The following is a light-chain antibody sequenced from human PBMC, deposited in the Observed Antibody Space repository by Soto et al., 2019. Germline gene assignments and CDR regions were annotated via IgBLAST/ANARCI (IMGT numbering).Light chain of an antibody. CDR2: GAS. Sequence: EIVLTQSPGTLSLSPGERTTLSCRASQSVSSSYLAWYQQKPGQAPRLLIYGASSRATGIPERFSGSGSGTDFTLTISRLEPEYFAVYYCQQYGSSPPTWTFGQGTKVDIK. V-gene: IGKV3-20*01. J-gene: IGKJ1*01. CDR1: QSVSSSY. CDR3: QQYGSSPPTWT.